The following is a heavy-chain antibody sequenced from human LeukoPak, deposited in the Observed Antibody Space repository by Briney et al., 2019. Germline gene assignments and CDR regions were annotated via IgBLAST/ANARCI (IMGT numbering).Heavy chain of an antibody. CDR1: GFTFSSSG. J-gene: IGHJ3*02. CDR2: IRYDGSDK. Sequence: GGSLRLSCAASGFTFSSSGMHWVRQAPGKGLEWLAFIRYDGSDKYYADSVKGRFTISADKSISTAYLQWSSLKASDTAMYYCARGTYYDILTGYGDQGAFDIWGQGTMVTVSS. D-gene: IGHD3-9*01. CDR3: ARGTYYDILTGYGDQGAFDI. V-gene: IGHV3-30*02.